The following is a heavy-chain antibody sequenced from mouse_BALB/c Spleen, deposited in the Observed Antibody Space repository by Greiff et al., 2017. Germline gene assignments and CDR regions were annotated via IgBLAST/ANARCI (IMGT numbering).Heavy chain of an antibody. D-gene: IGHD2-14*01. V-gene: IGHV2-2*02. J-gene: IGHJ4*01. Sequence: VQRVESGPGLVQPSQSLSITCTVSGFSLTSYGVHWVRQSPGKGLEWLGVIWSGGSTDYNAAFISRLSISKDNSKSQVFFKMNSLQANDTAIYYCARKMGRYDVGYAMDYWGQGTSVTVSS. CDR3: ARKMGRYDVGYAMDY. CDR1: GFSLTSYG. CDR2: IWSGGST.